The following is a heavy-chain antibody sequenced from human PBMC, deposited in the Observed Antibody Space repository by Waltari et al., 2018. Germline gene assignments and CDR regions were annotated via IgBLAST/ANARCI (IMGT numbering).Heavy chain of an antibody. D-gene: IGHD3-10*01. Sequence: EVQLVQSRAEVKKPGESLKISCKGSGYSFSTNWIVWVRPMPGKGLEWMGIIYPGDLDSGYSPSFQGRVTISAEKALSTAYMQWTSLKASDTAMYYCATSKGSGSYTAFDMWGQGTMVAVSS. CDR2: IYPGDLDS. CDR1: GYSFSTNW. J-gene: IGHJ3*02. V-gene: IGHV5-51*03. CDR3: ATSKGSGSYTAFDM.